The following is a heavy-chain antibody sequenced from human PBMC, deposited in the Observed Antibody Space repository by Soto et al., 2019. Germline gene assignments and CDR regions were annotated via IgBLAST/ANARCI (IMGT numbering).Heavy chain of an antibody. CDR3: AKVTRGVPSLHYYYSMDV. CDR1: GYTFTSYA. J-gene: IGHJ6*02. CDR2: INAGNGST. Sequence: ASVKVSCKASGYTFTSYAMHWVRQAPGQRLEWMGWINAGNGSTYYADSVKGRFTISRDNSKNTLYLQMNSLRAEDTAVYYCAKVTRGVPSLHYYYSMDVWGQGTTVTVSS. D-gene: IGHD3-10*01. V-gene: IGHV1-3*01.